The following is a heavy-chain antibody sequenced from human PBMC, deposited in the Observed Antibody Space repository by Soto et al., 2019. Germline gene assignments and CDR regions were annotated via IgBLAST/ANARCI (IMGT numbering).Heavy chain of an antibody. J-gene: IGHJ6*02. CDR1: GGSISSYC. Sequence: SETLSLTCTVSGGSISSYCWSWIRRPPGKGMEWIGYIYYNGSTNYNPSLKSRVTISVDTSKNQFSLKLSSVTAADTAVYYCARDRPARASGYPLSPPYYYYVMDVWGQGTTVTVSS. CDR3: ARDRPARASGYPLSPPYYYYVMDV. CDR2: IYYNGST. D-gene: IGHD5-12*01. V-gene: IGHV4-59*01.